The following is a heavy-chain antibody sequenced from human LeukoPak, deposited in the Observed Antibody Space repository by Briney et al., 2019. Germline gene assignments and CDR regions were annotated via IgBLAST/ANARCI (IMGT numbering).Heavy chain of an antibody. CDR2: ISSSSYI. Sequence: PGGSLRLSCAASGFTFSSYSMNWVRQAPGKGLEWVLSISSSSYIYYADSVKGRFTISRDNSKNTLYLQMNSLRAEDTAVYYCAKDCSGGSCYSNYWGQGTLVTVSS. J-gene: IGHJ4*02. V-gene: IGHV3-21*04. CDR1: GFTFSSYS. CDR3: AKDCSGGSCYSNY. D-gene: IGHD2-15*01.